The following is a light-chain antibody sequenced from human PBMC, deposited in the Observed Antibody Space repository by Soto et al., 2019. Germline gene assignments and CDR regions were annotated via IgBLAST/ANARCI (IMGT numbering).Light chain of an antibody. CDR1: QSVSRY. J-gene: IGKJ4*01. Sequence: EIGLTQSPATLSLSPGDRATLSCRASQSVSRYLAWYHQKPGQAPRLLIHDTSTRATGVPDTFSGSGSGTEFTPTSSSLEPEDAAMYYCQQRFSWPPTFGGGTHVEIK. CDR2: DTS. V-gene: IGKV3-11*01. CDR3: QQRFSWPPT.